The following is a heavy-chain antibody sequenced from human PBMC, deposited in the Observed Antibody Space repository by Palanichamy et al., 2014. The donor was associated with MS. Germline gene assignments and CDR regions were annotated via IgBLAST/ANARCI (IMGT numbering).Heavy chain of an antibody. J-gene: IGHJ4*02. CDR1: GFTVSSNY. D-gene: IGHD2-2*01. CDR3: ARGGCGSTSCYGTYYFDC. Sequence: EVQLVEVVGEAWSSLGGPVRLSCAASGFTVSSNYMSWVRQAPGKGLEWVSVIYSGGSTYYADSVKGRFTISRDNSKNTLYLQMNSLRAEDTAVYYCARGGCGSTSCYGTYYFDCWGQGTLVTVSS. CDR2: IYSGGST. V-gene: IGHV3-66*01.